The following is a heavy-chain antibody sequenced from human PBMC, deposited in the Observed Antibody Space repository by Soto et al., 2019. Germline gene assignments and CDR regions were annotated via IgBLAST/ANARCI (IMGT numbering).Heavy chain of an antibody. V-gene: IGHV1-18*01. J-gene: IGHJ5*02. CDR2: ISAYNGKT. Sequence: QVQLEQSGAEVNKPGASVKVSCKASGYTFTNNGITWVRQAPGQGLEWMGGISAYNGKTNYAQKFHGRITMTTDTSTSTAYMELRSLRSDDTAIYYCARDNNYFDPWGQGTLVTVSS. CDR1: GYTFTNNG. CDR3: ARDNNYFDP.